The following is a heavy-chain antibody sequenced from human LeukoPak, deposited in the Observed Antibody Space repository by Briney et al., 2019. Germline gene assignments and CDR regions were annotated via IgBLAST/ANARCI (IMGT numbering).Heavy chain of an antibody. Sequence: ASVKVSCKASGYTFTGYYIYWVRQAPGQGLEWMGGINPNSGDTKDAQSFQGRVTMTRDTSISTAYMELSGLRSDDTAVYYCARGGPDCGGGTCYRWFDPWGQGTLVTVSS. J-gene: IGHJ5*02. CDR1: GYTFTGYY. V-gene: IGHV1-2*02. D-gene: IGHD2-15*01. CDR2: INPNSGDT. CDR3: ARGGPDCGGGTCYRWFDP.